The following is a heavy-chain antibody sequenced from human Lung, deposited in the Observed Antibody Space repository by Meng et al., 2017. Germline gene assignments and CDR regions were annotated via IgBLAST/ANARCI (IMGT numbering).Heavy chain of an antibody. J-gene: IGHJ4*02. V-gene: IGHV3-43D*03. D-gene: IGHD4-17*01. CDR2: ISWDGGST. CDR3: AKLYGDYDEFGDY. Sequence: GGSLRLSCAASGFTFDDYAMHWVRQAPGKGLEWVSLISWDGGSTYYADSVKGRFTISRDNSKNSLYLQMNSLRAEDTALYYCAKLYGDYDEFGDYWGQGKLVNGAS. CDR1: GFTFDDYA.